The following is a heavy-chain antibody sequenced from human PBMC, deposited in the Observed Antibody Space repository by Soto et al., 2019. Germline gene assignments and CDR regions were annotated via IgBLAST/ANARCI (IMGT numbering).Heavy chain of an antibody. V-gene: IGHV3-30*18. CDR1: GLTFSSYG. Sequence: QVQLVESGGGVVQPGRSLRLSCAASGLTFSSYGMHWVRQAPGKGLEWVAVISYDGSNKYYADSVKGRFTISRDNSKNTLYLQMNSLRAEDTAVYYCAKDPLNWVQGTLVTVSS. CDR2: ISYDGSNK. CDR3: AKDPLN. J-gene: IGHJ4*02.